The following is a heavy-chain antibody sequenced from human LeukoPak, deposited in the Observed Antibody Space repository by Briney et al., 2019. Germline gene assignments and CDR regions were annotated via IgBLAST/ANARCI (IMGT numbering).Heavy chain of an antibody. V-gene: IGHV1-18*01. CDR2: ISAYNGNT. CDR1: GYTFTSYG. Sequence: GASVKVSCKASGYTFTSYGISWVRQAPGQGLEWMGWISAYNGNTNYAQKLQGRVTMTTDTFTSTAYMELRSLRSDDTAVYYCARDSSSWYFNWFDPWGQGTLVTVSS. J-gene: IGHJ5*02. D-gene: IGHD6-13*01. CDR3: ARDSSSWYFNWFDP.